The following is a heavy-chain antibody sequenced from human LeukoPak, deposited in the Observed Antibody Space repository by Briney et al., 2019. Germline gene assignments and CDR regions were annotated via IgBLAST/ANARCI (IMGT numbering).Heavy chain of an antibody. V-gene: IGHV3-23*01. D-gene: IGHD1-1*01. CDR2: MSGSGGST. Sequence: GGSLRLSCVASGLTFSSYAMNWVRQAPGKGLEWVSAMSGSGGSTYYADSMKGRFTISRDTSKNTLYLRMNSLRAEDTAVYYCATTDTGWGFGYWGQGTLVTVSS. J-gene: IGHJ4*02. CDR1: GLTFSSYA. CDR3: ATTDTGWGFGY.